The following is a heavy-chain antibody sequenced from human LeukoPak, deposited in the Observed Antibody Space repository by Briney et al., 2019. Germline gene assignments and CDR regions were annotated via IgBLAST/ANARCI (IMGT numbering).Heavy chain of an antibody. D-gene: IGHD6-13*01. CDR2: IYYSGST. J-gene: IGHJ3*02. Sequence: SETLSLTCTVSGGSISSYYWSWIRQPPGKGLEWIGYIYYSGSTNYNPSLKSRVTISVDTSKNQFSLKLSSVTAADTAMYYCARVGAAARAFDIWGQGTMVTVSS. CDR1: GGSISSYY. CDR3: ARVGAAARAFDI. V-gene: IGHV4-59*01.